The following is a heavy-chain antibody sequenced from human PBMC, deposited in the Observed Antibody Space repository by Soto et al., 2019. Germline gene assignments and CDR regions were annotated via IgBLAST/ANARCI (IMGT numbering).Heavy chain of an antibody. CDR2: ISAYNGNT. CDR3: ARSCPRSLLCDKTFDY. Sequence: ASVKVSCKASGYTFTSYGISWVRQAPGQGLEWMGWISAYNGNTNYAQKLQGRVTMTTDTSTSTAYMELRSLRSDDTAVYYCARSCPRSLLCDKTFDYWGQGTLVTFSS. CDR1: GYTFTSYG. J-gene: IGHJ4*02. D-gene: IGHD3-10*01. V-gene: IGHV1-18*01.